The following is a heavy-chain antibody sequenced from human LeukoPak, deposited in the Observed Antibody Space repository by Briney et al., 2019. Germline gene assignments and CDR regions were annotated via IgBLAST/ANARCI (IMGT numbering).Heavy chain of an antibody. D-gene: IGHD3-3*01. CDR1: GFTFDDYG. CDR3: ARVFFGYYGVDV. V-gene: IGHV3-20*04. J-gene: IGHJ6*02. Sequence: GGSLRLSCAASGFTFDDYGMSWVRQAPGKGLEWVSGINWNGGSTGYADSVKGRFTISRDNAKNSLYLQMNSPRAEDTALYYCARVFFGYYGVDVWGQGTTVTVSS. CDR2: INWNGGST.